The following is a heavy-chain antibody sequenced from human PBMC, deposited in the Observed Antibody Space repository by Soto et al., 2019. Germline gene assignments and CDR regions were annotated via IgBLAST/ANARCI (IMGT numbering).Heavy chain of an antibody. D-gene: IGHD6-19*01. V-gene: IGHV1-8*01. J-gene: IGHJ4*02. CDR3: ARRSYSSGWFRHYYFDY. CDR2: MNPNSGNT. Sequence: ASVKVSCKASGYTFTSYDINWVRQATGQGLEWMGWMNPNSGNTGYAQKFQGRVTMTRNTSISTAYMELSSLRSEDTAVYYCARRSYSSGWFRHYYFDYWGQGTLVTVSS. CDR1: GYTFTSYD.